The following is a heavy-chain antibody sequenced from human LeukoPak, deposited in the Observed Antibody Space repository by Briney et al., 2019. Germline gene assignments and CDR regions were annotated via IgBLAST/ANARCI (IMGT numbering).Heavy chain of an antibody. V-gene: IGHV3-48*03. Sequence: GGSLRLSCAASGFPFSSYEMNWVRQAPGKGLEWVSHISTTGTTIYYADSVKGRFTISRDNAKNSLFLQLSSLRAEDTAVYYCARGSSSSAWGQGTLVTVSS. CDR1: GFPFSSYE. CDR2: ISTTGTTI. CDR3: ARGSSSSA. J-gene: IGHJ4*02. D-gene: IGHD6-6*01.